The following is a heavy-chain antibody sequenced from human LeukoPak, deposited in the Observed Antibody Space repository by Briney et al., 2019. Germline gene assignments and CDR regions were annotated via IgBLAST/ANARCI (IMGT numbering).Heavy chain of an antibody. J-gene: IGHJ4*02. CDR3: AREEGWGIAVAGTYYFYY. CDR1: GGSFSGYY. CDR2: INHSGST. D-gene: IGHD6-19*01. V-gene: IGHV4-34*01. Sequence: SETLSLTCAVYGGSFSGYYWSWIRQPPGKGLEWIGEINHSGSTNYNPSLKSRVTISVDTSKNQFSLKLSSVTAADTAVYYCAREEGWGIAVAGTYYFYYWGQGTLVTVSS.